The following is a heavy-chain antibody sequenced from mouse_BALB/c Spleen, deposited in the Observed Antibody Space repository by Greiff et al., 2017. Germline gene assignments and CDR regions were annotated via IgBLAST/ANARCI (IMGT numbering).Heavy chain of an antibody. Sequence: EVKLMESGGGLVKPGGSLKLSCAASGFTFSSFTMSWVRQTPEKRLEWVATISSGGSYTYYPDSVRGRFTISSDNAKNTLYLQMSSLKSEDTAMYYCTRDDYDSFAYWGQGTLVTVSA. CDR1: GFTFSSFT. D-gene: IGHD2-4*01. CDR2: ISSGGSYT. V-gene: IGHV5-6-4*01. J-gene: IGHJ3*01. CDR3: TRDDYDSFAY.